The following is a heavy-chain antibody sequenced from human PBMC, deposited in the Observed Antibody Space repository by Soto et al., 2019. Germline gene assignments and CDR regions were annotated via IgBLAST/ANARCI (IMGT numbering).Heavy chain of an antibody. J-gene: IGHJ5*02. CDR2: IYYSGSA. CDR1: GGSVSSGSYY. Sequence: SETLSLTCTVSGGSVSSGSYYWSWIRQPPGKGLEWIGYIYYSGSAYYNPSLSGRVTISVDTSKNQFSLKLFSVTAADTAFYYCARDGRKYYNWFXPSGQGTLVTVSS. CDR3: ARDGRKYYNWFXP. D-gene: IGHD2-15*01. V-gene: IGHV4-61*01.